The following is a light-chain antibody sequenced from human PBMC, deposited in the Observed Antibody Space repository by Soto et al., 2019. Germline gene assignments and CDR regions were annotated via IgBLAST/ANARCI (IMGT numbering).Light chain of an antibody. V-gene: IGLV1-44*01. CDR2: SNN. Sequence: QSVLTQPPSASGTPGQRVTISCSGSSSNIGSNTVNWYQQLPGTAPKLLIYSNNQRPSGVPDRFSVYKSGTSASLAISGLQCEDEADYYCAAWDDSLNGDVVFGGGTKLTVL. CDR3: AAWDDSLNGDVV. CDR1: SSNIGSNT. J-gene: IGLJ2*01.